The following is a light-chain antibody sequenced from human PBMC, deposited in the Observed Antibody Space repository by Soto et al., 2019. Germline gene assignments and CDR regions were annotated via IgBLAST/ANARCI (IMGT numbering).Light chain of an antibody. CDR2: GAS. CDR3: QQDNNWRPFT. Sequence: EIVMTQSPATPSVSPGERATLSCRASQSVSSNLAWYQKKPGQAPRLLIYGASTRSLGIPARFSGGGSGTAFTLTSSSVQSEDFAVYYYQQDNNWRPFTFGGGTKVEIK. J-gene: IGKJ4*01. V-gene: IGKV3-15*01. CDR1: QSVSSN.